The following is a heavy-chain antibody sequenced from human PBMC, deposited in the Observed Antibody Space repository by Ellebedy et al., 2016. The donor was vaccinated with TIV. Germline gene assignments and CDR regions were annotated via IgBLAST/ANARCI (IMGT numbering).Heavy chain of an antibody. CDR2: IYYSGST. CDR3: ARPATGTRFRYWYFDL. D-gene: IGHD3-10*01. V-gene: IGHV4-59*08. Sequence: MPSETLSLTCTVSGGSISSYYWSWIRQPPGKGLEWIGYIYYSGSTNYNPSLKSRVTISVDTSKNQFSLKLSSVTAADTAVYYCARPATGTRFRYWYFDLWGRGTLVTVSS. J-gene: IGHJ2*01. CDR1: GGSISSYY.